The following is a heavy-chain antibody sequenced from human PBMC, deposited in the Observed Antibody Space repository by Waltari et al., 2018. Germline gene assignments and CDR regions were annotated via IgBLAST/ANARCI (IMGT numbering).Heavy chain of an antibody. D-gene: IGHD2-2*01. CDR2: ISHSGTT. Sequence: QVQLQQWGAGLLKPSETLSLTCAVYGGSFSAYYWRWLRQSPGKVLEWIGEISHSGTTNYNPSLKSRVTISLDTSKSQFSLRLTSGSAADTAVYYCARYGPDIVVIATGLYWFDPWGQGTLVTVSS. V-gene: IGHV4-34*01. J-gene: IGHJ5*02. CDR3: ARYGPDIVVIATGLYWFDP. CDR1: GGSFSAYY.